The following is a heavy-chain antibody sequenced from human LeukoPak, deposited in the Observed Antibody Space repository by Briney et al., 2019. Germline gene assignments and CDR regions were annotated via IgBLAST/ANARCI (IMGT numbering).Heavy chain of an antibody. D-gene: IGHD6-19*01. J-gene: IGHJ4*02. CDR3: ARTSIAVAFDY. CDR1: GGSISSISYY. V-gene: IGHV4-39*01. Sequence: SETLSLTCTISGGSISSISYYWGWIRQPPGKGLEWIGSIYYTGSTYYNPSLKSRVTISVDTSKNQFSLKLSSVTAADTAVYYCARTSIAVAFDYWGQGTLVTVSS. CDR2: IYYTGST.